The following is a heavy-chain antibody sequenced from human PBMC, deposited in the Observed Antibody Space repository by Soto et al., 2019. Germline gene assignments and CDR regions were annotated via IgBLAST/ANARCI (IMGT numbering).Heavy chain of an antibody. J-gene: IGHJ4*02. CDR1: GFTFSSYG. D-gene: IGHD3-10*01. CDR3: ARDGSDTGGLYYFDY. CDR2: IWYDGSNK. Sequence: GGSLRLSCGASGFTFSSYGMHWVRQAPGKGLEWVAVIWYDGSNKYYADSVKGRFTISRDNSKNTLYLQMNSLRAEDTAVYYCARDGSDTGGLYYFDYWGQGTLVTVS. V-gene: IGHV3-33*01.